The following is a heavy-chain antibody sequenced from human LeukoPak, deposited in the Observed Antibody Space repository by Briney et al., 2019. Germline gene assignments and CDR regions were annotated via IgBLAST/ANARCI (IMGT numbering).Heavy chain of an antibody. CDR2: INHSGST. Sequence: SETLSLTCAVYGGSFSGYYWNWIRQPPGKGLEWIGEINHSGSTNYNPSLKSRVTISVDTSKNQFSLKLSSVTAADTAVYYCAGEMDIVVVPAAMFHDAFDIWGQGTMVTVSS. CDR1: GGSFSGYY. CDR3: AGEMDIVVVPAAMFHDAFDI. J-gene: IGHJ3*02. D-gene: IGHD2-2*03. V-gene: IGHV4-34*01.